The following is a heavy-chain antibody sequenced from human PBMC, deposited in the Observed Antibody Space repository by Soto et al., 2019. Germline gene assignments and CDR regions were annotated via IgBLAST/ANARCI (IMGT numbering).Heavy chain of an antibody. J-gene: IGHJ4*02. D-gene: IGHD1-20*01. Sequence: GGSLRLSCAASGFTFSSYWMHWVRQAPGKGLVWVSRIKSDGSGATYADSVQGRFTISRDNAKNSLDLQMNSLRAEDTAVYYCARDRLNHAYNNYFDYWGQAIVVTVSS. CDR3: ARDRLNHAYNNYFDY. V-gene: IGHV3-74*03. CDR2: IKSDGSGA. CDR1: GFTFSSYW.